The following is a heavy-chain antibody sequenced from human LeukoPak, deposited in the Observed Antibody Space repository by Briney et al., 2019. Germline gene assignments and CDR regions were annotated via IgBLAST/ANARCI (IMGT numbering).Heavy chain of an antibody. J-gene: IGHJ4*02. Sequence: GGSLRLSCATSGFTFNTYWMTWVRQAPGKGLEWVANIKEDGSLKYYVDSVKGRFTISRDNSKNTVYLQMNSLRAEDTAVYYCAKDYSGSNYWGQGTLVTVSS. CDR2: IKEDGSLK. CDR1: GFTFNTYW. CDR3: AKDYSGSNY. D-gene: IGHD1-26*01. V-gene: IGHV3-7*03.